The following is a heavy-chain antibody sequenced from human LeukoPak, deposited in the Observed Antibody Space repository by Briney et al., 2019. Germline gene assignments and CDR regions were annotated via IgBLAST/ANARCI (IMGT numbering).Heavy chain of an antibody. Sequence: GGSLRLSCAASGFTFTSAWMSWVRQAPGKGLEWDGRIKGKTAAGAPDYVASVKGRFTISRDDSKNTLFLQMNSLKTEDTAVYYCITGDYDFWSGFYSPNHYFDYWGQGTLVTVSS. V-gene: IGHV3-15*01. CDR2: IKGKTAAGAP. CDR1: GFTFTSAW. CDR3: ITGDYDFWSGFYSPNHYFDY. D-gene: IGHD3-3*01. J-gene: IGHJ4*02.